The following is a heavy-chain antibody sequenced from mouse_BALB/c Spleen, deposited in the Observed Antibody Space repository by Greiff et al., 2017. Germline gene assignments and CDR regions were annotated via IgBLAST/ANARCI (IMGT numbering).Heavy chain of an antibody. Sequence: EVQLQQSGPGLVKPSQSLSLTCTVTGYSITSDYAWNWIRQFPGNKLEWMGYISYSGSTSYNPSRKSRISITRDTSKNQFFLQLNSVTTEDTATYYCARSTTATDAMDYWGQGTSVTVSS. CDR2: ISYSGST. CDR1: GYSITSDYA. D-gene: IGHD1-2*01. CDR3: ARSTTATDAMDY. V-gene: IGHV3-2*02. J-gene: IGHJ4*01.